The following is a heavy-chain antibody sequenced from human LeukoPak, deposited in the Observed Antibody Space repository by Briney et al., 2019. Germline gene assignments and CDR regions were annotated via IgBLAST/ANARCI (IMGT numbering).Heavy chain of an antibody. CDR2: VIPMSNTT. Sequence: SVNVSRKASGGPPSNFAINWVRQAPGQGLEWMGGVIPMSNTTMYAQRFQGRVTIIADESTSTAYMELRSLGSDATAVYYCARVASSGTFFYYYMDVWGQGTLVTVSS. CDR3: ARVASSGTFFYYYMDV. J-gene: IGHJ6*03. V-gene: IGHV1-69*13. D-gene: IGHD6-13*01. CDR1: GGPPSNFA.